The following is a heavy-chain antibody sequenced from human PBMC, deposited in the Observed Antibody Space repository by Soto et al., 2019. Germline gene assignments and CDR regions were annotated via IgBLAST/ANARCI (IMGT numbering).Heavy chain of an antibody. D-gene: IGHD2-15*01. CDR3: AIVRDCSGGSCSPRFDP. V-gene: IGHV4-31*03. Sequence: QVQLQEWGPGLVKPSQTLSLTCTVSGGSISSGGYYWSWIRQHPGKGLEWIGYIYYSGSTYYNPSLKSRVSISVDESKHLFYLKLRSVTAADTAVYDCAIVRDCSGGSCSPRFDPWGQGTLVTVSS. CDR2: IYYSGST. CDR1: GGSISSGGYY. J-gene: IGHJ5*02.